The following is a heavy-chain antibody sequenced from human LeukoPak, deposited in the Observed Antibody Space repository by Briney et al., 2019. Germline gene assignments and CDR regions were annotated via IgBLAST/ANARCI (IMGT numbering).Heavy chain of an antibody. CDR2: IIPIFGTA. Sequence: GASVKVSCKTSGGTFSSYAISWVRQAPGQGLEWMGGIIPIFGTANYAQKFQGRVTITADESTSTAYMELSSLRSEDTAVYYCAKGRNSGSYAGPQTYFDYWGQGTLVTVSS. CDR3: AKGRNSGSYAGPQTYFDY. J-gene: IGHJ4*02. V-gene: IGHV1-69*13. D-gene: IGHD1-26*01. CDR1: GGTFSSYA.